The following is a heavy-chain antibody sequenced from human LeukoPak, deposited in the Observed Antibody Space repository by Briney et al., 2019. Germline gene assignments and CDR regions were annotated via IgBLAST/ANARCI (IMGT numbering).Heavy chain of an antibody. CDR1: GFTFSSYA. CDR2: ISGSGGST. V-gene: IGHV3-23*01. Sequence: GGSLRLSCAASGFTFSSYAMGWVRQAPGKGLEWVSAISGSGGSTYYADSVKGRFTISRDNSKNTLYLQMNSLRAEDTAVYYCAKALENWGPYYYYGMDVWGQGTTVTVSS. CDR3: AKALENWGPYYYYGMDV. D-gene: IGHD7-27*01. J-gene: IGHJ6*02.